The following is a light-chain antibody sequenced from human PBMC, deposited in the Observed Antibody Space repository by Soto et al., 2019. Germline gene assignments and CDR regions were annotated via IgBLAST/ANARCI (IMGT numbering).Light chain of an antibody. CDR2: GAS. Sequence: EIVMTQSPATLSVSPGERATLSCRASQSVSSNLAWYQQKPGQAPRLLIYGASTRATGIPARFSGSRSGTEFTLAISSLQSEYFAVYYCQQYNNWPQTFGQGTKVEIK. J-gene: IGKJ1*01. CDR1: QSVSSN. V-gene: IGKV3-15*01. CDR3: QQYNNWPQT.